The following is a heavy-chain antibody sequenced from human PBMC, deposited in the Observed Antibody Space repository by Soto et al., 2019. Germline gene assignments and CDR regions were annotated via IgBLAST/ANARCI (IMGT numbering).Heavy chain of an antibody. Sequence: GSLRLSCAASGFTFSNYGMHWVRQAPGKGLEWVAFVWLDGSNKYYADSVRDRFTISRVNSKNTLYLQMNSLRAEDTAVYHCAPQAFDYWGQGTLVTVSS. J-gene: IGHJ4*02. CDR1: GFTFSNYG. CDR2: VWLDGSNK. V-gene: IGHV3-30*02. CDR3: APQAFDY.